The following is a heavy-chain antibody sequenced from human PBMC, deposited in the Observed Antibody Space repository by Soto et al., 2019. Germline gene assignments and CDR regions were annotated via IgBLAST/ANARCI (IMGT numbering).Heavy chain of an antibody. CDR3: TTDSYSTIIIVRFDY. V-gene: IGHV3-15*07. CDR1: GFTFSNAW. D-gene: IGHD3-22*01. Sequence: EVQLVESGGGLVQPGGSLRLSCAASGFTFSNAWINWVRQAPGKGLEWVGRIKSKTDGGTTDDAEPVKGRFAISRDDSNNMVYLQMNSLKIEDTAVYYCTTDSYSTIIIVRFDYWGHGTLVTVSS. CDR2: IKSKTDGGTT. J-gene: IGHJ4*01.